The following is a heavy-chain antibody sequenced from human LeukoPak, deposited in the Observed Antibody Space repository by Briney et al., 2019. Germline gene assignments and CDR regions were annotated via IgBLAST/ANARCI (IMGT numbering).Heavy chain of an antibody. Sequence: SETLSLTCTVSGLSISSGGYYWSWIRQHPGKGLEWIGYIYYSGSTYYNPSLKSRLTISVDTSKNQFSLKLSSVTAADTAVYYCARAGFGDPQIDYWGQGTLVTVSS. CDR2: IYYSGST. CDR3: ARAGFGDPQIDY. J-gene: IGHJ4*02. D-gene: IGHD3-10*01. CDR1: GLSISSGGYY. V-gene: IGHV4-31*03.